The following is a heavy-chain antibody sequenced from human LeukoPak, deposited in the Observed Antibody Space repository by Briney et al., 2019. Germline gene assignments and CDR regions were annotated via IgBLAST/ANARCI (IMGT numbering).Heavy chain of an antibody. V-gene: IGHV3-49*04. Sequence: GGSLRLSCTASGFTFGDYAMSWVRQAPGKGLEWVGFIRSKAYGGTTEYAASVKGRFTISRDDSKSIAYLQMNSLKTEDTAVYYCIKYGSGLDVWGQGTTVTVSS. J-gene: IGHJ6*02. CDR3: IKYGSGLDV. D-gene: IGHD3-10*01. CDR1: GFTFGDYA. CDR2: IRSKAYGGTT.